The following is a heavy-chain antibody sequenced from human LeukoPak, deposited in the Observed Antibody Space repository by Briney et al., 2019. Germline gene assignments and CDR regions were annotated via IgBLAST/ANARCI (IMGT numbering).Heavy chain of an antibody. CDR1: GFTFSSYS. CDR3: ARLPTIAVAGTDDY. V-gene: IGHV3-48*04. Sequence: GGSLRLSCAASGFTFSSYSMNWVRQAPGKGLEWVSYISSSSSTIYYADSVKGRFTISRDNAKNSLYLQMNSLRAEDTAVYYCARLPTIAVAGTDDYTGQGTLVTVSS. D-gene: IGHD6-19*01. J-gene: IGHJ4*02. CDR2: ISSSSSTI.